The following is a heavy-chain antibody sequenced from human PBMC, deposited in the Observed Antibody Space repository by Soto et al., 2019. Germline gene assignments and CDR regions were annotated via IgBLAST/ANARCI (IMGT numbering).Heavy chain of an antibody. CDR1: GFTFSSYG. J-gene: IGHJ4*02. V-gene: IGHV3-30*18. CDR2: ISYDGSNK. Sequence: QVQLVESGGGVVQPGRSLRLSCAASGFTFSSYGMHWVRQAPGKGLEWVAVISYDGSNKYYADSVKGRFTISRDNSKNTLYLQMNSLRAEDTAVYYCEKEAYVVPAASSPLGYWGQGTLVTVSS. D-gene: IGHD2-2*01. CDR3: EKEAYVVPAASSPLGY.